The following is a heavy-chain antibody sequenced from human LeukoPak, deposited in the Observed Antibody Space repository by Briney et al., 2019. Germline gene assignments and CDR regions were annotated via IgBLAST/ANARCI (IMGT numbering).Heavy chain of an antibody. J-gene: IGHJ4*02. D-gene: IGHD6-19*01. CDR1: GYTFTSYY. V-gene: IGHV1-46*01. CDR3: ARETSLAGFASGLGFNY. CDR2: INPSGAST. Sequence: ASVKVSCKASGYTFTSYYMRWVRQAPGQGLEWMGIINPSGASTSYAQKFQGRVTMSIDTSKNHFSLKLTSVTAADTATYYCARETSLAGFASGLGFNYWGQGILVTVSS.